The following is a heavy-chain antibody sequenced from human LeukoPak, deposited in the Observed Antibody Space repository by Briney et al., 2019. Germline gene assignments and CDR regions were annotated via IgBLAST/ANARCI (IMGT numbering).Heavy chain of an antibody. D-gene: IGHD2-15*01. J-gene: IGHJ5*02. Sequence: PGGSLRLSCVASGFTFSNYAMSWVRQAPGKGLELVSGIYGSDDKTVYGDAVKGRFTISRDNSKNTLYLQMNSLRADNTAVYYCAKTQGYYDAWGQGALVTVSS. CDR2: IYGSDDKT. CDR1: GFTFSNYA. V-gene: IGHV3-23*01. CDR3: AKTQGYYDA.